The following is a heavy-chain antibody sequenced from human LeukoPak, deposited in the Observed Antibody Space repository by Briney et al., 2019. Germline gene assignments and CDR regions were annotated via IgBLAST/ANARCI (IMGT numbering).Heavy chain of an antibody. CDR2: INPSGGST. CDR1: GYTFTSYY. D-gene: IGHD3-9*01. CDR3: ARPTDPHYDILTGHDAFDI. V-gene: IGHV1-46*01. Sequence: ASVKVSCKASGYTFTSYYMHWVRQAPGQGLEWMGIINPSGGSTSYAQKFQGRVTVTRDTSTSTVYMELSSLRSEDTAVYYCARPTDPHYDILTGHDAFDIWGQGTMVTVSS. J-gene: IGHJ3*02.